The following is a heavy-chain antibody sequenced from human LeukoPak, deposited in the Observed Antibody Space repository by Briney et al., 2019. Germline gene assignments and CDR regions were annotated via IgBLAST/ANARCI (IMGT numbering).Heavy chain of an antibody. CDR3: ARKNNWNYVDY. D-gene: IGHD1-20*01. CDR1: GGSISSGSYY. V-gene: IGHV4-61*02. J-gene: IGHJ4*02. Sequence: PSQTLSLTCTVSGGSISSGSYYWSWIRQPAGKGLEWIGRIYTSGSTNYNPSLKSRVTISVDTSKNQFSLKLSSVTAADTAVYYCARKNNWNYVDYWGQGTLVTVSS. CDR2: IYTSGST.